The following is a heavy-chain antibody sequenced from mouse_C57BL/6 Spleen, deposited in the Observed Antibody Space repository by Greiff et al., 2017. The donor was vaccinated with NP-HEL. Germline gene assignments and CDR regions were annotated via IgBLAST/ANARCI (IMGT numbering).Heavy chain of an antibody. CDR1: GYTFTDYY. CDR2: INPNNGGT. J-gene: IGHJ4*01. D-gene: IGHD1-1*01. V-gene: IGHV1-26*01. CDR3: ASYYYYGSSRAMDY. Sequence: EVQLQQSGPELVKPGASVKISCKASGYTFTDYYMNWVKQSHGKSLEWIGDINPNNGGTSYNQKFKGKATLTVDKSSSTAYMELRSLTSEDSAVYYCASYYYYGSSRAMDYWGQGTSVTVSS.